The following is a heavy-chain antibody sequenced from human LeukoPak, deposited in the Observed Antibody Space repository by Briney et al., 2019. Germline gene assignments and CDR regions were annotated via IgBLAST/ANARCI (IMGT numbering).Heavy chain of an antibody. J-gene: IGHJ4*02. Sequence: ASVKVSCKASGYTFTGYYMHWVRQAPGQGLEWMGWINPNSGGTNYAQKFQGRVTMTRDTSISTAYMELSRLRSDDTAVYYCASWAHVTSSRKSFDYWGQGTLVTVSS. CDR2: INPNSGGT. CDR3: ASWAHVTSSRKSFDY. CDR1: GYTFTGYY. D-gene: IGHD2-21*02. V-gene: IGHV1-2*02.